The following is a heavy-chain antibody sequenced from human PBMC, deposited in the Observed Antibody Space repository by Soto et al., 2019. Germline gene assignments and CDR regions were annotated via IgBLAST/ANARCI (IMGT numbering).Heavy chain of an antibody. J-gene: IGHJ4*02. V-gene: IGHV3-43*01. CDR1: GFTFDDYT. CDR2: ISWDGGST. D-gene: IGHD6-19*01. Sequence: GGSLRLSCAASGFTFDDYTMHWVRQAPGKGLEWVSLISWDGGSTYYADSVKGRFTISRDNSKNSLYLQMNSLRTEDTALYYCAKDTVRPPGGGWYYFDYWGQGTLVTVSS. CDR3: AKDTVRPPGGGWYYFDY.